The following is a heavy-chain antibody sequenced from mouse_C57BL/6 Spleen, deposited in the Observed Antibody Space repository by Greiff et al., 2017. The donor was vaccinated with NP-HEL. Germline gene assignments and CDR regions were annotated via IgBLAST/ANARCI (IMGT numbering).Heavy chain of an antibody. Sequence: EVQLQESGPGLVKPSQSLSLTCSVTGYSITSGYYWNWIRQFPGNKLEWMGYISYDGSNNYNPSLKNRISITRDTSKNQFFLKLNSVTTEDTATYYCAREESITTVAYYFDYWGQGTTLTVSS. V-gene: IGHV3-6*01. CDR1: GYSITSGYY. CDR3: AREESITTVAYYFDY. CDR2: ISYDGSN. J-gene: IGHJ2*01. D-gene: IGHD1-1*01.